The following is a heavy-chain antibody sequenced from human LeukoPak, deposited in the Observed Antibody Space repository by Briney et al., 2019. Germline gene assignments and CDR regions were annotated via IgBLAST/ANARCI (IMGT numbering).Heavy chain of an antibody. D-gene: IGHD2-2*01. CDR3: ARDVVVVPAAIHYGMDV. J-gene: IGHJ6*02. V-gene: IGHV4-34*01. Sequence: KPSETLSLTCAVYGGSFSDYFWGWIRQPPGEGLEWIGEINHSGRTYYNPSLKSRVTISVDTSKNQFSLNLSSVTAADTAVYYCARDVVVVPAAIHYGMDVWGQGTTVTVSS. CDR1: GGSFSDYF. CDR2: INHSGRT.